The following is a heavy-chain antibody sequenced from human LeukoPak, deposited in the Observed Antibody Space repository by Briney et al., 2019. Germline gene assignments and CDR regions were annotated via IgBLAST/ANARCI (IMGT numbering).Heavy chain of an antibody. Sequence: GSLRLSCTASGFTFSSYSMNWVRQAPGKGLEWISYIRSSSSTIYYADSMKGRFTISRDNAKNSLYLQMNSLRAEDTAVYYCARQIAAAGTGDWGQGTLVTVSS. CDR3: ARQIAAAGTGD. CDR1: GFTFSSYS. V-gene: IGHV3-48*04. D-gene: IGHD6-13*01. CDR2: IRSSSSTI. J-gene: IGHJ4*02.